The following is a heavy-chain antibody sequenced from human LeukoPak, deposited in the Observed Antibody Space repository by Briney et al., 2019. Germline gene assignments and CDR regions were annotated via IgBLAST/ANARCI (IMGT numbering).Heavy chain of an antibody. CDR2: IIPIFGTA. D-gene: IGHD2-2*01. CDR3: ARTAGVVVPAAPVGNWFDP. J-gene: IGHJ5*02. CDR1: GGTFSSYA. Sequence: GASVKVSCKASGGTFSSYAISWVRQAPGQGLEWMGGIIPIFGTANYAQKFQGRVTITADKSTSTAYMELSSLRSEDTAVYYCARTAGVVVPAAPVGNWFDPWGQGTLVTVSS. V-gene: IGHV1-69*06.